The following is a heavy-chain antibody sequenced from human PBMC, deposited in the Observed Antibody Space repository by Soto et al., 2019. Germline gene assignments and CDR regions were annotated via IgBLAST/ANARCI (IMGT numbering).Heavy chain of an antibody. Sequence: EPLSLTCAVYGGSFSGYYWSWIRQPPGKGLEWIGEINHSGSTNYNPSLKSRVTISVDTSKNQFSLKLSSVTAADTAVYYCARVRSQGYGSGSYYYYYYGMDVWGQGTTVTVSS. D-gene: IGHD3-10*01. V-gene: IGHV4-34*01. CDR1: GGSFSGYY. CDR2: INHSGST. CDR3: ARVRSQGYGSGSYYYYYYGMDV. J-gene: IGHJ6*02.